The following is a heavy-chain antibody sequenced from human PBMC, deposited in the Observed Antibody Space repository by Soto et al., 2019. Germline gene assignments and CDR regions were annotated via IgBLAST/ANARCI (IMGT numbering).Heavy chain of an antibody. D-gene: IGHD3-9*01. CDR3: AIHTYYDILTPFPDFDY. J-gene: IGHJ4*02. Sequence: GGSLRLSCATSGSTFSDYYMTWIRQAPGKGLEWVSYISGSITTIYYADSVKGRFAISRDNAKNSLYLQMNGLRAEDTAVYYCAIHTYYDILTPFPDFDYWGQGTLVTVSS. V-gene: IGHV3-11*01. CDR2: ISGSITTI. CDR1: GSTFSDYY.